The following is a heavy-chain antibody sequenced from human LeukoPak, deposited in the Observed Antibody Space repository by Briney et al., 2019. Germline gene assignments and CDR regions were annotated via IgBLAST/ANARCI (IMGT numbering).Heavy chain of an antibody. CDR1: GGXMRSSGYY. Sequence: SETLSLTCTVSGGXMRSSGYYWGWIRQPPGMGLEWIGSISYSGSTNFNPSLKSRVTILEDTSENQFSLKLSSATAADTAVYYCYTTSGGRPHWGQGTLVTVSS. J-gene: IGHJ4*02. CDR3: YTTSGGRPH. CDR2: ISYSGST. V-gene: IGHV4-39*01. D-gene: IGHD2-2*02.